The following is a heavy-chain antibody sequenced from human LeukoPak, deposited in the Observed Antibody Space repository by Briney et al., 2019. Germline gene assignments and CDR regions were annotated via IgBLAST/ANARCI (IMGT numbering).Heavy chain of an antibody. CDR2: ISWNSGSI. D-gene: IGHD3-16*01. J-gene: IGHJ4*02. CDR3: ARDFAGGFDY. CDR1: GFTFDDYA. Sequence: GGSLRLSCAASGFTFDDYAMHWVRQAPGKGLEWVSGISWNSGSIGYADSVKGRFTISRDNAKNSLYLQMNSLRAEDTAVYYCARDFAGGFDYWGQGTLVTVSS. V-gene: IGHV3-9*01.